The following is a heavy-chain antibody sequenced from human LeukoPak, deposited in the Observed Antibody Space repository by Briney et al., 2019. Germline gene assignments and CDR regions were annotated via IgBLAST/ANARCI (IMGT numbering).Heavy chain of an antibody. CDR3: ARSSSDIVVVPAANYYYYYYGMDV. CDR1: GYTFTSYD. V-gene: IGHV1-8*01. J-gene: IGHJ6*02. Sequence: ASVKVSCKASGYTFTSYDINWVRQATGQGLEWMGWMNPNSGNTGYAQKFQGRVTITADESTSTAYMELSSLRSEDTAVYYCARSSSDIVVVPAANYYYYYYGMDVWGQGTTVTVSS. CDR2: MNPNSGNT. D-gene: IGHD2-2*01.